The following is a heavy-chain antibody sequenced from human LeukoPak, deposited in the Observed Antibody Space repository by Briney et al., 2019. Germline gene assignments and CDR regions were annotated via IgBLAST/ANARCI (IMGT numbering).Heavy chain of an antibody. CDR3: ASLPRVTMVRGVKGPRDYYYYMDV. CDR2: IYHSGST. D-gene: IGHD3-10*01. J-gene: IGHJ6*03. CDR1: GYSISSGYY. Sequence: SETLSLTCTVSGYSISSGYYWGWIRQPPGKGLEWIGSIYHSGSTYYNPSLKSRVTISVDTSKNQFSLKLSSVTAADTAVYYCASLPRVTMVRGVKGPRDYYYYMDVWGKGTTVTISS. V-gene: IGHV4-38-2*02.